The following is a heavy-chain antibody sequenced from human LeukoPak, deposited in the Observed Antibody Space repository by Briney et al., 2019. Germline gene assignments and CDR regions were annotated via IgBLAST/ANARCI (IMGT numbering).Heavy chain of an antibody. CDR1: GYTFTGYY. J-gene: IGHJ3*02. Sequence: GASVKVSCKASGYTFTGYYMHWVRQAPGQGLEWMGWINPNSGGTNYAQKFQGWVTMTRDTSISTAYMELSRLRSDDTAVYYCARSLSLWFGGSDAFDIWGQGTIVTVSS. D-gene: IGHD3-10*01. CDR2: INPNSGGT. V-gene: IGHV1-2*04. CDR3: ARSLSLWFGGSDAFDI.